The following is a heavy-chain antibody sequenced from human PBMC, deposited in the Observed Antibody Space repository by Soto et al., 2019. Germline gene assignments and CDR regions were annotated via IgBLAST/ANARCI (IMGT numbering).Heavy chain of an antibody. V-gene: IGHV4-30-4*01. D-gene: IGHD1-26*01. CDR1: GASISSGDYY. J-gene: IGHJ4*02. CDR3: TRTNGSYLIYYFDY. Sequence: SETLSLTCNVSGASISSGDYYWSWIRQPPGKGLEWIGYIYFSESTSYNPSLKSRVTISGDKSKNHFSLRLTSVTAADTAVYYCTRTNGSYLIYYFDYWSQGTLVTVSS. CDR2: IYFSEST.